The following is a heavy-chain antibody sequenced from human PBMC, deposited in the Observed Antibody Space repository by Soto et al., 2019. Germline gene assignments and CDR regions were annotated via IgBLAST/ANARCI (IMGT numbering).Heavy chain of an antibody. CDR3: AMEYCSSTSCDRDY. V-gene: IGHV1-69*02. D-gene: IGHD2-2*02. CDR2: IIPILGIA. Sequence: QVQLVQSGAEVKKPGSSVKVSCKASGGTFSSYTISWVRQAPGQGLEWMGRIIPILGIANDAQKFQGRVTITADKATSTPYMDPSRLRTEDTAVYYCAMEYCSSTSCDRDYWGQGTLVTVSS. J-gene: IGHJ4*02. CDR1: GGTFSSYT.